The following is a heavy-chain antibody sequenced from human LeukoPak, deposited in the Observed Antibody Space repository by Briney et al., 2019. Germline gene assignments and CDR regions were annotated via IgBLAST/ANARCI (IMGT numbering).Heavy chain of an antibody. J-gene: IGHJ5*02. Sequence: GESPKISCKGSGYSFISYWIGWVRQVPGKGLKWMGIIYPVNSDTRYSPSFQGQVTISADTSISTAYLQWSSLEASDTAIYYCARHRNDVGTWFDPWGQGTLVTVSS. D-gene: IGHD1-1*01. CDR3: ARHRNDVGTWFDP. CDR2: IYPVNSDT. V-gene: IGHV5-51*01. CDR1: GYSFISYW.